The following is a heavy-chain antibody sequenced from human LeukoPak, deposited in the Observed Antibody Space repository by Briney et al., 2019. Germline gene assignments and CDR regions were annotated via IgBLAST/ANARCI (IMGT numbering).Heavy chain of an antibody. CDR1: GGTFSSYA. CDR3: ARTGYCSGGSCPDY. J-gene: IGHJ4*02. D-gene: IGHD2-15*01. Sequence: GASVKVSCKASGGTFSSYAISWVRQAPGQGLEWMGGIIPIFGTANYAQKFQGRVTITTDESTSTAYMELSSLRSEDTAVYYCARTGYCSGGSCPDYWGQGALVTVSS. V-gene: IGHV1-69*05. CDR2: IIPIFGTA.